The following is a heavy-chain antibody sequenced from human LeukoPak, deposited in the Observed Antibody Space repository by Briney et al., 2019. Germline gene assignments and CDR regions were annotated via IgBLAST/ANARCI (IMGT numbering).Heavy chain of an antibody. CDR2: MNPNSVNI. J-gene: IGHJ6*03. V-gene: IGHV1-8*01. CDR3: ARKGPANYYYYYIDG. Sequence: ASGKVSCTASGYTLTSYDPKWVRQVTGQGREWMGWMNPNSVNIGYDPTFQCRVTVTRNPSISPASMESSNLRSDDTTTHSCARKGPANYYYYYIDGWVRGTSVTVSS. CDR1: GYTLTSYD. D-gene: IGHD6-25*01.